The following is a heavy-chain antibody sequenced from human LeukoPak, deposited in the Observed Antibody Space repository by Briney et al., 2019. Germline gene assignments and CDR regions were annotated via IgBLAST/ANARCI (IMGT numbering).Heavy chain of an antibody. J-gene: IGHJ3*02. D-gene: IGHD3-22*01. V-gene: IGHV4-30-2*01. Sequence: SETLSLTCTVSGGSISSGGHSWSWIRQPPGKGLEWIGYIYHSGSGSTYYNPSLKSRVTISIDKSKNQFSLKLNSVTAADTAVYYCARSRANYYDSSGYLTGTAFDIWGQGTMVTVSS. CDR1: GGSISSGGHS. CDR2: IYHSGSGST. CDR3: ARSRANYYDSSGYLTGTAFDI.